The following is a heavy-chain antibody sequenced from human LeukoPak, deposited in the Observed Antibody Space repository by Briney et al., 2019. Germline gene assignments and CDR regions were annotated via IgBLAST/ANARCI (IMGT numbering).Heavy chain of an antibody. Sequence: PSETLSLTCAVYGGSFSGYYWNWIRQPPGKGLEWIGEINHSGSTNYNPSLKSRVTISVDTSKNQFSLKLSSVTAADTAVYYCARGPSDSTYYYGMDVWGQGTTVTVSS. D-gene: IGHD5-18*01. V-gene: IGHV4-34*01. CDR3: ARGPSDSTYYYGMDV. CDR1: GGSFSGYY. J-gene: IGHJ6*02. CDR2: INHSGST.